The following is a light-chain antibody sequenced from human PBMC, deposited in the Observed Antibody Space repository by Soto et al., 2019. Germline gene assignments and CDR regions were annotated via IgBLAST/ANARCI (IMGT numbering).Light chain of an antibody. CDR3: QQGHTLPWT. CDR1: QGIRSY. J-gene: IGKJ1*01. Sequence: DIQMTQSPSSLSASVGDRVTMTCRASQGIRSYLNWYQLKPGKAPQLLIYDASNLQSGVPSRFSGSGSGTDFTLTISSLQPEDFASYYCQQGHTLPWTFGQGTKVEIK. V-gene: IGKV1-39*01. CDR2: DAS.